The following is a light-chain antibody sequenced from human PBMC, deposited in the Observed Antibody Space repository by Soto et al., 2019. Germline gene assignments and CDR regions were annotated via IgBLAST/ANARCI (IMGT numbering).Light chain of an antibody. CDR2: GAS. Sequence: TVLTQSAGSLSLSPGERGTLXCRASQSVSNDYPAWYQHEPGQDPTLLIYGASNRDTGITERFSGSGYGKDFTITISRLEPEDFAVYYCQQYGSSGTFGQGTKVDIK. J-gene: IGKJ1*01. V-gene: IGKV3-20*01. CDR1: QSVSNDY. CDR3: QQYGSSGT.